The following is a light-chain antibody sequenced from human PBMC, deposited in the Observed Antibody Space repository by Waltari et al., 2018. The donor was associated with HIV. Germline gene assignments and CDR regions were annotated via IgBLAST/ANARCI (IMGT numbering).Light chain of an antibody. V-gene: IGKV4-1*01. CDR3: QQSTA. J-gene: IGKJ2*01. Sequence: DIVMTQSPDSLAVSLGERAPINCKSSQSVLYSSNNKNYLAWYQQKPGQPPKLLIYWASTRESGVPDRFSGSGSGTDFTLTISSLQAEDVAVYYCQQSTAFGQGTKLEIK. CDR1: QSVLYSSNNKNY. CDR2: WAS.